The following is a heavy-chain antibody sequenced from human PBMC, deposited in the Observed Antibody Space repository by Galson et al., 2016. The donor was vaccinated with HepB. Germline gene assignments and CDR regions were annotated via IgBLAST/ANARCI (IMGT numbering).Heavy chain of an antibody. CDR3: ATQSASTKCYWCFDP. D-gene: IGHD2-2*01. CDR2: IYNSGRT. J-gene: IGHJ5*02. CDR1: GFIFNTDW. Sequence: SLRLSCAAAGFIFNTDWMSWVRQAPGKGLEWVALIYNSGRTTYADSVKGRFTISRDNSKNMMFLQMNNLRADDTAVYYCATQSASTKCYWCFDPWGQGTLVTVSS. V-gene: IGHV3-53*01.